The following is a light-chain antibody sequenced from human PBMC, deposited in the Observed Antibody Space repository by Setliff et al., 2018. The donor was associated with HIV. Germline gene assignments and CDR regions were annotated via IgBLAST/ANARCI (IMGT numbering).Light chain of an antibody. CDR1: SSDIGTYNY. Sequence: QSVLTQPASVSGSPGQSITISCTGTSSDIGTYNYVSWYQQKPGNTPTLMIFDVSGRPSGVSVRFSGSKSGNTAFLTISGLQAEDEADYYCSSYVDTRGLVFGGGTKVTVL. V-gene: IGLV2-14*03. CDR3: SSYVDTRGLV. CDR2: DVS. J-gene: IGLJ2*01.